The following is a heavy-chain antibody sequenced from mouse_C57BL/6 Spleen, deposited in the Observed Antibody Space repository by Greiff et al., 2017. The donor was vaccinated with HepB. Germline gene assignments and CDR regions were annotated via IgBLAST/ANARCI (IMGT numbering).Heavy chain of an antibody. CDR3: ARRVLRDAMDY. D-gene: IGHD2-12*01. J-gene: IGHJ4*01. CDR2: IDPSDSYT. CDR1: GYTFTSYW. Sequence: QVQLQQPGAELVRPGTSVKLSCKASGYTFTSYWMHWVKQRPGQGLEWIGVIDPSDSYTNYNQKFKGKATLTVDTSSSTAYMQLSSLTSEDSAVYYCARRVLRDAMDYWGQGTSVTVSS. V-gene: IGHV1-59*01.